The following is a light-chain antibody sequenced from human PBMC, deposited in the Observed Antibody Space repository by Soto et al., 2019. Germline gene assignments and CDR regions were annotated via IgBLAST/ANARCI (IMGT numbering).Light chain of an antibody. CDR3: QQYNTYSPWT. J-gene: IGKJ1*01. CDR2: KAS. Sequence: DIQMTQSPSTLSASVGDRVTITCRASQSISGWLAWYQQKPGKAPKLLIYKASNLETGVPSWFSGSGSGTEFTLTISSLQPDDFATYYCQQYNTYSPWTFGQGTKVDFK. CDR1: QSISGW. V-gene: IGKV1-5*03.